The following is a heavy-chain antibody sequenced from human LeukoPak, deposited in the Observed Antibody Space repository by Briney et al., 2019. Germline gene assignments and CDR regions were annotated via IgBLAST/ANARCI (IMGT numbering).Heavy chain of an antibody. CDR1: GFTFDAYA. CDR3: AKDITGGRSSPYFDS. D-gene: IGHD6-6*01. Sequence: QSGGSLRLSWAASGFTFDAYAMHWVRQAPGKGLEWVSGISWNGGGMGYAVSVKGRFTISRDNAKNSLYLQMNSLRDEDTALYYCAKDITGGRSSPYFDSWGQGTLVTVSS. CDR2: ISWNGGGM. J-gene: IGHJ4*02. V-gene: IGHV3-9*01.